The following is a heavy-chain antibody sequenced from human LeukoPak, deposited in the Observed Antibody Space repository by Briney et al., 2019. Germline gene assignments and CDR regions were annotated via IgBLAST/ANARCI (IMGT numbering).Heavy chain of an antibody. CDR2: INHSGST. J-gene: IGHJ1*01. CDR1: GGSFSGYY. D-gene: IGHD6-13*01. V-gene: IGHV4-34*01. Sequence: SETLSLTCAVYGGSFSGYYWSWIRQPPGKGLEWIGEINHSGSTNYNPSLKSRVTISVDTSKNQFSLKLSSVTAADTAVYYCARGIVVRYSSSWYYAEYFQHWGQGTLVTVSS. CDR3: ARGIVVRYSSSWYYAEYFQH.